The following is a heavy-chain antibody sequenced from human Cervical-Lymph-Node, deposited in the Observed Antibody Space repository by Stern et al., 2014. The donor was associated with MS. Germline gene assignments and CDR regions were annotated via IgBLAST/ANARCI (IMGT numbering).Heavy chain of an antibody. V-gene: IGHV4-39*01. Sequence: QLQLQESGPGLVKPSETLSLTCAVSGDSISSYTHYWAWIRQPPGKGLEWIGSVYYSGATYYNPSLKSPVTISVDPSKNHFSLGLNSVTAADTAVYYRAKHACTGAACPFDLWGQGTLVTVSS. CDR2: VYYSGAT. D-gene: IGHD2-8*02. CDR1: GDSISSYTHY. CDR3: AKHACTGAACPFDL. J-gene: IGHJ4*02.